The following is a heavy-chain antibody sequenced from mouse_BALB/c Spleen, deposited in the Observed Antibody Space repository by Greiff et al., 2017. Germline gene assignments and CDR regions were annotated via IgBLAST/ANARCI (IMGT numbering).Heavy chain of an antibody. J-gene: IGHJ2*01. D-gene: IGHD2-2*01. CDR2: ISYSGST. CDR3: ARKGRNLGYGYDMGYLDY. V-gene: IGHV3-2*02. Sequence: EVKLMESGPGLVKPSQSLSLTCTVTGYSITSDYAWNWIRQFPGNKLEWMGYISYSGSTSYNPSLKGRISITRDTSKNHFFLQLNSVTTEDTATYYCARKGRNLGYGYDMGYLDYWGQGTTLTVSS. CDR1: GYSITSDYA.